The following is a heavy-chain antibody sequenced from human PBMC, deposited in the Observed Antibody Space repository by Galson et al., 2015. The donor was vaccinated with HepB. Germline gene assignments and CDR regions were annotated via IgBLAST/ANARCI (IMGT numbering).Heavy chain of an antibody. J-gene: IGHJ4*02. CDR3: ARGGSTPGLAIAAAGTKGLVDY. Sequence: ETLSLTCTVSGGSISSSSYFWGWIRQPPGKGLEWIGSIYYSGSTYYNPSLKSRVTISVDTSKNQFSLKLSSVTAADTAVYYCARGGSTPGLAIAAAGTKGLVDYWGQGTLVTVSS. D-gene: IGHD6-13*01. CDR1: GGSISSSSYF. V-gene: IGHV4-39*07. CDR2: IYYSGST.